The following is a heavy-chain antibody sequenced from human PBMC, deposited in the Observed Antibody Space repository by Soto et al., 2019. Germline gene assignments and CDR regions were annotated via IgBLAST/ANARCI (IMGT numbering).Heavy chain of an antibody. D-gene: IGHD3-9*01. CDR2: IYYSGST. V-gene: IGHV4-59*08. Sequence: QVQLQESGPGLVKPSETLSLTCTVSGGSISSYYWSWIRQPPGKGLEWIGYIYYSGSTNYNPSLKSRVPISVDTSKNQFSLKLSSVTAADTAVYYCARHPPHYDILTNDWYFDLWGRGTLVTVSS. J-gene: IGHJ2*01. CDR1: GGSISSYY. CDR3: ARHPPHYDILTNDWYFDL.